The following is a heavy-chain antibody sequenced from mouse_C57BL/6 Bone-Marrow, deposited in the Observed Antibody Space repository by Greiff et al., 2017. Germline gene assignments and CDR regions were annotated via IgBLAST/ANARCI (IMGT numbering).Heavy chain of an antibody. V-gene: IGHV14-4*01. Sequence: EVQLQESGAELVRPGASVKLSCTASGFNIKDDYMHWVKQRPEQGLEWIGWIDPENGDTEYASKFQGKATITADTSSNTAYLQLSSLTSEDTAVYYCTTDGYYGYYYAMDYWGQGTSVTVSS. CDR3: TTDGYYGYYYAMDY. D-gene: IGHD2-3*01. CDR2: IDPENGDT. J-gene: IGHJ4*01. CDR1: GFNIKDDY.